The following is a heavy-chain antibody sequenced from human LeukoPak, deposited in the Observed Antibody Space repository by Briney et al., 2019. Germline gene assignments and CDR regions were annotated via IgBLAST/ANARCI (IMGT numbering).Heavy chain of an antibody. CDR3: ARSRTGYCSSTSCFDAFDI. CDR1: GFTFSSYA. Sequence: GGSLRLSCAASGFTFSSYAMSWVRQAPGKGLEWVSAISGSGGSTYYADSVKGRFTISRDNSKNTLYLQMNSLRAEDTAVYYCARSRTGYCSSTSCFDAFDIWGQGTMVTVSS. CDR2: ISGSGGST. D-gene: IGHD2-2*01. V-gene: IGHV3-23*01. J-gene: IGHJ3*02.